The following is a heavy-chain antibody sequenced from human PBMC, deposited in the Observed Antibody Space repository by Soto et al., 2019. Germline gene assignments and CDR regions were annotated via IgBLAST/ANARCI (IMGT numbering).Heavy chain of an antibody. Sequence: GGSLRLSCAASGFTFSSYGMHWVRQAPGKGLEWVAVISYDGSNKYYADSVKGRFTISRDNSKNTLYLQMNSLRAEDTAVYYCAKDPSMVRGYYYYGMDVWGQGTTVTVSS. J-gene: IGHJ6*02. V-gene: IGHV3-30*18. CDR2: ISYDGSNK. CDR3: AKDPSMVRGYYYYGMDV. D-gene: IGHD3-10*01. CDR1: GFTFSSYG.